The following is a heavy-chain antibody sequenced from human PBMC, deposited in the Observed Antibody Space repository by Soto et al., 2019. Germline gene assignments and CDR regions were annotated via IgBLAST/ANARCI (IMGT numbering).Heavy chain of an antibody. J-gene: IGHJ6*02. Sequence: QVQLVQSGAEVKKPGSSVKVSCKASGGTFSSYAISWVRQAPGQGREGMGAIIPSFGTANYAQKFQGRVTLTADDSTSTDYVELSSLRSEDTAVYYCARDRSPMGGMDVWGQGTTVTVSS. CDR2: IIPSFGTA. CDR1: GGTFSSYA. CDR3: ARDRSPMGGMDV. V-gene: IGHV1-69*12.